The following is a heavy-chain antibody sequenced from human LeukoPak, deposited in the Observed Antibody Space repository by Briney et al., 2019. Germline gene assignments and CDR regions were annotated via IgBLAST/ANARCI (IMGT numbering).Heavy chain of an antibody. CDR2: INHSGST. CDR1: GGSISGYY. Sequence: SETLSLTCTVSGGSISGYYWSWIRQPPGKGLEWIGEINHSGSTNYNPSLKSRVTISVDTSKNQFSLKLSSVTAADTAVYYCARGRERGYSYGPARGWFDPWGQGTLVTVSS. CDR3: ARGRERGYSYGPARGWFDP. J-gene: IGHJ5*02. V-gene: IGHV4-34*01. D-gene: IGHD5-18*01.